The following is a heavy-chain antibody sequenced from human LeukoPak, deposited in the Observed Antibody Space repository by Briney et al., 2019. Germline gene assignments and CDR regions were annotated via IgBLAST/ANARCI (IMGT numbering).Heavy chain of an antibody. D-gene: IGHD5-18*01. J-gene: IGHJ4*02. V-gene: IGHV3-23*01. CDR1: GFTVSSYA. CDR2: ISGSGGST. CDR3: AKERGYSYSFDY. Sequence: GESLRLSCAAAGFTVSSYAMSWGRQAPGKGLEWVSAISGSGGSTYYADSVQGRFTISRDNSKNTLYLQMNSLRAEDTAVYYCAKERGYSYSFDYWGQGTLVTVSS.